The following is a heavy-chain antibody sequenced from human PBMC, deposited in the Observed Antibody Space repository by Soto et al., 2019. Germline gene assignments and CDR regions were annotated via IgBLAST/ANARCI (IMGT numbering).Heavy chain of an antibody. CDR1: GFTFSSSA. V-gene: IGHV3-64*01. D-gene: IGHD1-26*01. CDR2: ISSDGGNT. J-gene: IGHJ3*02. CDR3: ARRRDVGYAFDI. Sequence: EVQLVESGGDLVQPGGSLRLSCAASGFTFSSSAMHWVRQAPGKGLEYVSSISSDGGNTYYANSVKGRFTISRDNSKNILCLQMGSLRAEDMAVYYCARRRDVGYAFDIWGQGTMVTVSS.